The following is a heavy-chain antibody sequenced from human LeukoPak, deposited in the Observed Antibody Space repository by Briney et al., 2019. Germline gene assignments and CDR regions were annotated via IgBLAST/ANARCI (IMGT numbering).Heavy chain of an antibody. CDR1: GYTLTQLC. CDR3: ATAESACYFGDS. J-gene: IGHJ4*02. Sequence: GASVKVSCKVSGYTLTQLCMHWVRQAPGKGLEWMGGFDPEDGETIYAQKFQGRVTMTEDTSTDTAYMELSSLRSEDTAVYYCATAESACYFGDSWGQGTLVTVAS. D-gene: IGHD2-15*01. V-gene: IGHV1-24*01. CDR2: FDPEDGET.